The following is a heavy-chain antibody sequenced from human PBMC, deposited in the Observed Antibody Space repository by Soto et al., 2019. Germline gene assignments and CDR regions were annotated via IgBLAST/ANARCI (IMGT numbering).Heavy chain of an antibody. V-gene: IGHV3-30-3*01. J-gene: IGHJ6*02. D-gene: IGHD1-26*01. Sequence: QVQLVESGGGVVQPGRSLRLSCAASGFTFSSYAMHWVRQAPGKGLEWVAVISYDGSNKYYADSVKGRFTISRDNSKNTLYLQMNSLRAEDTAVYYCARDKGPIVGATHYYYYGMDVWGQGTTVTVSS. CDR2: ISYDGSNK. CDR3: ARDKGPIVGATHYYYYGMDV. CDR1: GFTFSSYA.